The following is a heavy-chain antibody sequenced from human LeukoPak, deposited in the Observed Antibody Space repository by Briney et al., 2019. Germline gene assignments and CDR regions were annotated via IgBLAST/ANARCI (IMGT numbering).Heavy chain of an antibody. D-gene: IGHD4-23*01. CDR1: GGSVCSFY. CDR2: IYYSGST. J-gene: IGHJ2*01. V-gene: IGHV4-59*02. Sequence: SETLSPTCTVSGGSVCSFYWSWIRQPPGKGLEWIGYIYYSGSTNYNPSLKSRLTISVDTSKNQFSLKLTSLTAADAAVYYCARSYGGYSYWYFDLWGRGTLVNVSS. CDR3: ARSYGGYSYWYFDL.